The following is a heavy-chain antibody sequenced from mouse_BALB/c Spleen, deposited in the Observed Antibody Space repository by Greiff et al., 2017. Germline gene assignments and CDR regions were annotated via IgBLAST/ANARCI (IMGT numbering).Heavy chain of an antibody. Sequence: EVKLVESGPGLVKPSQSLSLTCTVTGYSITSDYAWNWIRQFPGNKLGWMGYISYSGSTSYNPSLKSRISITRDTSKNQFFLQLNSVTTEDTATYYCARGGYGSGYWYFDVWGAGTTVTVSS. J-gene: IGHJ1*01. CDR3: ARGGYGSGYWYFDV. V-gene: IGHV3-2*02. CDR1: GYSITSDYA. D-gene: IGHD1-1*01. CDR2: ISYSGST.